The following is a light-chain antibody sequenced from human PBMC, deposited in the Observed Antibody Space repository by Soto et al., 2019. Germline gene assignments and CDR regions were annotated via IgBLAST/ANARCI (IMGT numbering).Light chain of an antibody. CDR3: QQCSGSPPWT. V-gene: IGKV3-20*01. CDR2: DAS. CDR1: QSLTSN. Sequence: ETAVTHSPATLSVSPRERATLSCRASQSLTSNLVWYQQKPGQAPRLLIYDASNRATGIPDRFSGSGSGTDITLTISRLEPEDFAVYYCQQCSGSPPWTCGQGTKGDI. J-gene: IGKJ1*01.